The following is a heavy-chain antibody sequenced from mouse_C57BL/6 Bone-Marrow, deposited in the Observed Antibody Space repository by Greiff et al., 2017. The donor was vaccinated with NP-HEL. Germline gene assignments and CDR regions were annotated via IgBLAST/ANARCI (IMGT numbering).Heavy chain of an antibody. CDR1: GYTFTSYW. CDR3: ARLITTVVDWYFDV. D-gene: IGHD1-1*01. Sequence: QVQLQQPGAELVRPGSSVKLSCKASGYTFTSYWMDWVKQRPGQGLEWIGNIYPSDSETHYNQKFKDKATLTVDKSSSTAYMQLSSLTSEDSAVYYCARLITTVVDWYFDVWGTGTTVTVSS. J-gene: IGHJ1*03. V-gene: IGHV1-61*01. CDR2: IYPSDSET.